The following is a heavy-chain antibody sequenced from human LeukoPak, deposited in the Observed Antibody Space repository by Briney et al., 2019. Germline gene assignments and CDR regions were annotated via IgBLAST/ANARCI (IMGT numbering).Heavy chain of an antibody. CDR1: GGTFSSYA. J-gene: IGHJ4*02. CDR3: ASAAAFQYYFDY. V-gene: IGHV1-69*13. Sequence: ASVKVSCKASGGTFSSYAISWVRQAPGQGLEWMGGIIPIFGTANYAQKFQGRVTITADESTSTAYMELSSLRSEGTAVYYCASAAAFQYYFDYWGQGTLVTVSS. CDR2: IIPIFGTA. D-gene: IGHD6-13*01.